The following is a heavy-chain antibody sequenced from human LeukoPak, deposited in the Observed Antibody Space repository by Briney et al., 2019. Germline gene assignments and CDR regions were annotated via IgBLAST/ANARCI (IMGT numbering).Heavy chain of an antibody. D-gene: IGHD7-27*01. Sequence: GGSLRLSCAASGFTFSSYAMTWVRQAPGKGLEWVATIKYDGDEKFYVDSVTGRFTISRDNAKNSLYLQMNSLTAEDTAVYYCVRESFSRGDFNWGQGTLVSVSS. V-gene: IGHV3-7*01. J-gene: IGHJ4*02. CDR1: GFTFSSYA. CDR2: IKYDGDEK. CDR3: VRESFSRGDFN.